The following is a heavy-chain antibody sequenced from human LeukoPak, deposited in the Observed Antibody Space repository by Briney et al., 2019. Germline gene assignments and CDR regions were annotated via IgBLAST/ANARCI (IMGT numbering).Heavy chain of an antibody. J-gene: IGHJ4*02. CDR3: ASKMGDILTGYYYYFDY. CDR1: GGSISSYY. CDR2: IYYSGST. D-gene: IGHD3-9*01. Sequence: SEALSLTCTVSGGSISSYYWSWIRQPPGKGLEWIGYIYYSGSTNYNPSLKSRVTISVDTSKNQFSLKLSSVTAADTAVYYCASKMGDILTGYYYYFDYWGQGTLVTVSS. V-gene: IGHV4-59*12.